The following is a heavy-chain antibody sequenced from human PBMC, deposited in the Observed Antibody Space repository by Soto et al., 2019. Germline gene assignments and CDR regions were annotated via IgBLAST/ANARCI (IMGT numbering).Heavy chain of an antibody. Sequence: GGSLRLSCAASGFTFSSYWMSWVRQAPGKGLEWVANIKQDGSEKYYVDSVKGRFTISRDNAKNSLYLQMNSLRAEDTAVYYCARGGRITIFTPIQHWGQGTLVTVSS. J-gene: IGHJ1*01. D-gene: IGHD3-3*01. CDR1: GFTFSSYW. CDR3: ARGGRITIFTPIQH. V-gene: IGHV3-7*01. CDR2: IKQDGSEK.